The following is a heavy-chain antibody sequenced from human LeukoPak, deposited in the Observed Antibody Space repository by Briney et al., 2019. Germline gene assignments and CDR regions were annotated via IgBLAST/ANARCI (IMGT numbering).Heavy chain of an antibody. Sequence: SETLSLTWTVTGGSLSSYYWSWIRRPAGKGLDWIGRIYTSGSTNCNPSLRSLVTMSVDTSNNQYSLKRRSETAADTAVYYWATGGSRPGTFDIWGQGTTVTVSS. J-gene: IGHJ3*02. CDR2: IYTSGST. CDR1: GGSLSSYY. CDR3: ATGGSRPGTFDI. V-gene: IGHV4-4*07. D-gene: IGHD1-26*01.